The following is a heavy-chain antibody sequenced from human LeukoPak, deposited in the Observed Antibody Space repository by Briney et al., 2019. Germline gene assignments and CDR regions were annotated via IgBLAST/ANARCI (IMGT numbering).Heavy chain of an antibody. CDR3: AAGGYGDRYWYFDL. J-gene: IGHJ2*01. CDR2: IVVGSGNT. Sequence: SVTVSCKASGFTFTSSAMQWVRQARGQRLEWIGWIVVGSGNTNYAQKFQERVTITRDMSTSTAYMELSSLRSEDTAVYYCAAGGYGDRYWYFDLWGRGTLVTVSS. CDR1: GFTFTSSA. V-gene: IGHV1-58*02. D-gene: IGHD4-17*01.